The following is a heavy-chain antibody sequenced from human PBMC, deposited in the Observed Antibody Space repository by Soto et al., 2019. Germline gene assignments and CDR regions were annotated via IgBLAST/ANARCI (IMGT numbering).Heavy chain of an antibody. Sequence: ESLRLSFAASGFSLISYAMSWVRQAPGKGLEWVSTISGSDGKTFYADSVKGRFSISRDTSKNMLYLQMNNLRGDDTAVYYCVRWSYLDYWGQGTRVTVSS. CDR3: VRWSYLDY. V-gene: IGHV3-23*01. D-gene: IGHD3-3*01. CDR1: GFSLISYA. J-gene: IGHJ4*02. CDR2: ISGSDGKT.